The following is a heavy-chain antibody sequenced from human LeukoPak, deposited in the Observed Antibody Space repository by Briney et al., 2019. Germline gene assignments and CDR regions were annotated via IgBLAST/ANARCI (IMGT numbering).Heavy chain of an antibody. CDR3: ATTFNWAFDY. D-gene: IGHD7-27*01. CDR2: IFHSGST. V-gene: IGHV4-4*02. CDR1: GGSISSSNW. J-gene: IGHJ4*02. Sequence: SGTLSLTCAVSGGSISSSNWWSWVRQPPGKGLEFIGEIFHSGSTNYNPSLKSRVTLSVDKSKNQFSLELTSVTAADTAVYYCATTFNWAFDYWGQGTLVTVSS.